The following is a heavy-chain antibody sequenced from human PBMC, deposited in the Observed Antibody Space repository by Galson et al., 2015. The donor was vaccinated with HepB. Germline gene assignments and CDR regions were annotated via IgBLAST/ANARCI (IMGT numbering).Heavy chain of an antibody. CDR2: ISAYNGYT. V-gene: IGHV1-18*01. Sequence: KVSCKASSDTFATYGLNWVRQAPGQGLEWMGWISAYNGYTNYPQKFQGRVTMTTYTSTRTGYLELRSLRSDDTAMYYCARGGMAAIGGPTFDLWGQGTLVTVSS. D-gene: IGHD5-24*01. CDR3: ARGGMAAIGGPTFDL. J-gene: IGHJ4*02. CDR1: SDTFATYG.